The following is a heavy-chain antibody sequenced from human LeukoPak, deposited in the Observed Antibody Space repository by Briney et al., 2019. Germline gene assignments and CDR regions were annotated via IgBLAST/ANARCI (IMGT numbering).Heavy chain of an antibody. Sequence: KSSETLSLTCAVSGYSISSGYYWGWIRQPAGKGLEWIVRIYTSSSNNYNPSLKSRVTMSVDTSKNQFSLKRSSVTAADTAVYYCAREVYGSLDYWGQGTLVTVSS. CDR3: AREVYGSLDY. CDR2: IYTSSSN. CDR1: GYSISSGYY. D-gene: IGHD5/OR15-5a*01. J-gene: IGHJ4*02. V-gene: IGHV4-4*07.